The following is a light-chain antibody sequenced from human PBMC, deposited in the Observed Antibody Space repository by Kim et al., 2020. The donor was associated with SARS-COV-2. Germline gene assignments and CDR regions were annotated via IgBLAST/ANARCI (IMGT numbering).Light chain of an antibody. CDR3: QQDSSSSYT. J-gene: IGKJ2*01. CDR1: EIVISSY. Sequence: EIVLTQSPGTLSLSPGERATLSCRASEIVISSYLAWYQQRPGQAPRLLIYGASSRASGIPDRFSGSGSETDFTLTISRLEPEDFSVHYCQQDSSSSYTFGQGTKLEI. CDR2: GAS. V-gene: IGKV3-20*01.